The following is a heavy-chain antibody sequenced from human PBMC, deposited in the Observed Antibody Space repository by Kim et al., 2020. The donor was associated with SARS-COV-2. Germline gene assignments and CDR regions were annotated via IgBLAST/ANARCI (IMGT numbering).Heavy chain of an antibody. CDR2: ISWNSGSI. CDR3: AMGSCSSTSCYIDFDY. CDR1: GFTFGDYA. D-gene: IGHD2-2*02. J-gene: IGHJ4*02. V-gene: IGHV3-9*01. Sequence: GGSLRLSCAASGFTFGDYAMHWVRQAPGRGLEWVSGISWNSGSIGYADSVKGRFTISRDNAKNSLYLQMNSLRAEDTALYYCAMGSCSSTSCYIDFDYWGQGTLVTVSS.